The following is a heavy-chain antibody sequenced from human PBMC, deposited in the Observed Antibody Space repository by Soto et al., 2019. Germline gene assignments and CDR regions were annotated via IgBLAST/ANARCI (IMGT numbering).Heavy chain of an antibody. CDR2: SKSGGSFT. J-gene: IGHJ3*01. CDR3: TKEKSVMNSGYDAFDL. V-gene: IGHV3-48*03. CDR1: GFSFSAFE. Sequence: EANLEESGGGLIEPGGSLRLSCAASGFSFSAFEMNWVRQAPGKGPEWVAHSKSGGSFTLYAASVKGRLTISRDDADNSLYLQMNRLRAEDTALYYCTKEKSVMNSGYDAFDLWGRGTMVTVSS. D-gene: IGHD5-12*01.